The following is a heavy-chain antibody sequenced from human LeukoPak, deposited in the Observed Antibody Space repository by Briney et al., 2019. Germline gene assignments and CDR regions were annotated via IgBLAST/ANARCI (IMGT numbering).Heavy chain of an antibody. V-gene: IGHV1-18*01. D-gene: IGHD3-16*01. J-gene: IGHJ6*02. CDR3: ARDPDDSPRFGNYGMDV. CDR1: GYTFTSYG. Sequence: ASVKVSCKASGYTFTSYGISWVRQAPGQGLEWMGWISAYNGNTNYAQKLQGRVTMTTDISTSTAYMELRSLRSDGTAVYYCARDPDDSPRFGNYGMDVWGQGTTVTVSS. CDR2: ISAYNGNT.